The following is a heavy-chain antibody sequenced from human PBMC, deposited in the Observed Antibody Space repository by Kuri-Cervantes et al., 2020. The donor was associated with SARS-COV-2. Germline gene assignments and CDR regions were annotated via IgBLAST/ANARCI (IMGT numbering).Heavy chain of an antibody. CDR1: GFTFSSYA. CDR2: ISGSGGST. D-gene: IGHD3-3*01. V-gene: IGHV3-23*01. CDR3: AKVGYYDFWSGYSSYYFDY. J-gene: IGHJ4*02. Sequence: GESLKISCAASGFTFSSYAMSWVRQAPGKGLEWVSAISGSGGSTCYADSVKGRFTISRDNSKNTLYLQMNSLRAEDTAVYYWAKVGYYDFWSGYSSYYFDYWGQGTLVTVSS.